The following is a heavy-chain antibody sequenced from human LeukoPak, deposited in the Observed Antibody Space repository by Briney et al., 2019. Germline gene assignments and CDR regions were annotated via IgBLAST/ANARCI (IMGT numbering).Heavy chain of an antibody. V-gene: IGHV4-31*03. D-gene: IGHD2-15*01. CDR1: GGSISSGGYY. J-gene: IGHJ4*02. CDR2: IYYSGST. CDR3: ARFWSQGYRSGGSCYPPYFDY. Sequence: SETPSLTCTVSGGSISSGGYYWSWIRQHPGKGLEWIGYIYYSGSTYYNPSLKSRVTISVDTSKNQFSLKLSSVTAADTAVYYCARFWSQGYRSGGSCYPPYFDYWGQGTLVTVSS.